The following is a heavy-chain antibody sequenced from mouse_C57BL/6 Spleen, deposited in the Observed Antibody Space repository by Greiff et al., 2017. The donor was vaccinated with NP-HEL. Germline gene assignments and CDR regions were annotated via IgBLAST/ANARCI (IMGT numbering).Heavy chain of an antibody. Sequence: EVQRVESGGGLVKPGGSLKLSCAASGFTFSDYGMHWVRQAPEKGLEWVAYISSGSSTIYYADTVKGRFTISRDNAKNTLFLQMTSLRSEDTAMYYCARCGNYGRGSMDYWGQGTSVTVSS. CDR3: ARCGNYGRGSMDY. CDR1: GFTFSDYG. V-gene: IGHV5-17*01. CDR2: ISSGSSTI. J-gene: IGHJ4*01. D-gene: IGHD2-1*01.